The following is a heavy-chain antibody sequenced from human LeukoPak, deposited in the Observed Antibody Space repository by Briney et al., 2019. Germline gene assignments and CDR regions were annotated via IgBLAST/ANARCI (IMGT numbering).Heavy chain of an antibody. CDR3: ARVSSWYYLNYFDY. CDR1: GGSISSSSYY. D-gene: IGHD6-13*01. J-gene: IGHJ4*02. CDR2: IYYSGST. Sequence: SETLSLTCTVSGGSISSSSYYWGWIRQPPGKGLEWIGSIYYSGSTYYNPSLKSRVTISVDTSKNQFSLKLSSVTAADTAVYYCARVSSWYYLNYFDYWGQGTLVTVSS. V-gene: IGHV4-39*07.